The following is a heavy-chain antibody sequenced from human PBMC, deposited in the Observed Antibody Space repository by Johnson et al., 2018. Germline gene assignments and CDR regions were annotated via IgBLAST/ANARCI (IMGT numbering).Heavy chain of an antibody. V-gene: IGHV3-49*02. D-gene: IGHD3-3*01. Sequence: GRFTISRDDSKSIAYLQMNSLKSEDTAVYYCTRYHVLRSSDYWGQGTLVTVSS. CDR3: TRYHVLRSSDY. J-gene: IGHJ4*02.